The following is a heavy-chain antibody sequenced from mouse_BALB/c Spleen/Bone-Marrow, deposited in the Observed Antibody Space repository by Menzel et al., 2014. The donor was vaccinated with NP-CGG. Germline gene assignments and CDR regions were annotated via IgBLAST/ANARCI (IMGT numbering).Heavy chain of an antibody. Sequence: QVQLQQSGAELAKPGASVKMSCKASGYTFTTYWMHWAKQRPGQGLEWIGYINPSTGYIEYNQKFKDKATLTADKSSSTAYMQLSSLTSEDSAVYYCATYVGFAFWGQGTLVTVSA. CDR2: INPSTGYI. CDR3: ATYVGFAF. J-gene: IGHJ3*01. D-gene: IGHD1-1*01. V-gene: IGHV1-7*01. CDR1: GYTFTTYW.